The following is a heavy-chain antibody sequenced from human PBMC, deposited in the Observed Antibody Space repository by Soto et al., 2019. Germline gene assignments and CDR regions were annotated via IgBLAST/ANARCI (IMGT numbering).Heavy chain of an antibody. D-gene: IGHD1-26*01. CDR3: ARDLEKGGGSAGFDY. CDR1: GDTFTANY. V-gene: IGHV1-2*02. Sequence: ASLNISCNATGDTFTANYIHWVRQAPGQGFEWMGWINPQSDGTNYPQKFQGRVTMTRDTSLSTVYMTLIRLTSDDTAEYYCARDLEKGGGSAGFDYWGQGPLVTVSP. J-gene: IGHJ4*02. CDR2: INPQSDGT.